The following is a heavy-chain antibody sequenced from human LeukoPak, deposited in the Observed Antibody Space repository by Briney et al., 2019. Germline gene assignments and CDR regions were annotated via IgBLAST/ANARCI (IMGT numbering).Heavy chain of an antibody. CDR3: ARAQTYGDSRLLLDY. D-gene: IGHD2-21*02. V-gene: IGHV3-20*04. CDR1: GFTFGNYG. J-gene: IGHJ4*02. Sequence: GGSLRLSCAASGFTFGNYGMSWVRQAPGKGLEWVSGINWNGGSTGYADSVEGRFTISRDNAENSQYLQMNSLRVEDTALYYCARAQTYGDSRLLLDYWGQGTLVTVSS. CDR2: INWNGGST.